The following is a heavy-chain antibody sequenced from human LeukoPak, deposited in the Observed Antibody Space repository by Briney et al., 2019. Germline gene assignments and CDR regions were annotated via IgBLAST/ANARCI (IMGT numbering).Heavy chain of an antibody. D-gene: IGHD2-21*01. Sequence: GGSLKLSCVPSGSGFTFSEFWMGWVRPAPGERLEWLANIKGDGSETYYLAPVKGRFTISRDHVKNPAYLQMNSLRADDTSLYRCAREAYCGGPSCFAVNYMDVWGKGTTVTVSS. CDR1: GSGFTFSEFW. J-gene: IGHJ6*03. V-gene: IGHV3-7*01. CDR2: IKGDGSET. CDR3: AREAYCGGPSCFAVNYMDV.